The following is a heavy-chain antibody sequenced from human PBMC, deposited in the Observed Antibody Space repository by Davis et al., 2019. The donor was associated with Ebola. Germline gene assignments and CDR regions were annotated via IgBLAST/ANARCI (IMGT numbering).Heavy chain of an antibody. CDR1: GYTFTGYY. Sequence: ASVKVSCKASGYTFTGYYMHWVRQAPGQGLEWMGWITPNSGDTKYVQKFQGRVTMTRDTSISTAYMELSRLRSDDTAMYYCARQGGDFWSGFPYYYYGMDVWGQGTTVTVSS. V-gene: IGHV1-2*02. CDR3: ARQGGDFWSGFPYYYYGMDV. D-gene: IGHD3-3*01. J-gene: IGHJ6*02. CDR2: ITPNSGDT.